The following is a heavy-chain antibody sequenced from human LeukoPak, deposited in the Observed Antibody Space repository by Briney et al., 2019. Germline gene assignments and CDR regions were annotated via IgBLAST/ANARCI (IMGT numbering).Heavy chain of an antibody. CDR2: ISSSSSYI. V-gene: IGHV3-21*04. CDR1: GFTFSSYS. Sequence: KSGGSLRLSCAASGFTFSSYSMNWVRQAPGKGLEWVSSISSSSSYIYYADSVKGRFTISRDNAKNSLYLQMNSLRAEDTAVYYCARDGIAKQWLIFGAGNPTCLDYWGQGTLVTVSS. J-gene: IGHJ4*02. D-gene: IGHD6-19*01. CDR3: ARDGIAKQWLIFGAGNPTCLDY.